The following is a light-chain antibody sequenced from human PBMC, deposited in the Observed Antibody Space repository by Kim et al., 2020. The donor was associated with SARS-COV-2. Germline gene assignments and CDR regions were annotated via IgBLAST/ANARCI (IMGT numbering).Light chain of an antibody. V-gene: IGLV1-40*01. Sequence: QSVLTQPPSVSGAPGQRVTISCTGSSSSIGAGYEVHWYQQLPGTAPKLLIYGDSNRPSGVPDRFSGSNSGTSASLAITGLQAEDEADYYCQSYDNSLSAWVFGGGTQLTVL. CDR1: SSSIGAGYE. J-gene: IGLJ3*02. CDR2: GDS. CDR3: QSYDNSLSAWV.